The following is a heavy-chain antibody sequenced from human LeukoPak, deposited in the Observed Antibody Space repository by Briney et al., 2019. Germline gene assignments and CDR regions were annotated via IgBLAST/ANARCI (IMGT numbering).Heavy chain of an antibody. CDR3: ARHPAWFDP. Sequence: SETLSLTCTVSGGSISSSSSYWGWISHPPGKGLEWIGCIYYSGSTSHNPSLKSRVTMSVDTSKIQFSLKPSSVTAADTAVYYCARHPAWFDPWGQGTLVTVSS. V-gene: IGHV4-39*01. CDR2: IYYSGST. CDR1: GGSISSSSSY. J-gene: IGHJ5*02.